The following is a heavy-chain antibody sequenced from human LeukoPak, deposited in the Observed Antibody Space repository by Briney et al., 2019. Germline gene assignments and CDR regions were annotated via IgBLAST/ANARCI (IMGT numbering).Heavy chain of an antibody. CDR1: GFTFSTYS. D-gene: IGHD2-8*02. J-gene: IGHJ4*02. CDR3: ATYRQVLLPFES. CDR2: IKQDGSEK. V-gene: IGHV3-7*03. Sequence: AGGSLRLSRAASGFTFSTYSMNWVRQAPGKGLEWVANIKQDGSEKYYVDSVKGRFTISRDNAKNSLYLQMNSLRAEDTAIYYCATYRQVLLPFESWGQGTLVTVSS.